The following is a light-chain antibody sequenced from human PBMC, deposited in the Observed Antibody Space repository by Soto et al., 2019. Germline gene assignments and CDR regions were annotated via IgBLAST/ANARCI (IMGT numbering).Light chain of an antibody. J-gene: IGLJ1*01. CDR1: SSDVGSYNY. Sequence: QSALTQPASVSGSPGQSITISCTGTSSDVGSYNYVSWYQQHPGKAPKLMIYEVSNRPSGVSNRFSGSKSGNTASLTISGLQAEDEADYYCISYTSSSTLDVFGTGTKVTVL. CDR3: ISYTSSSTLDV. CDR2: EVS. V-gene: IGLV2-14*01.